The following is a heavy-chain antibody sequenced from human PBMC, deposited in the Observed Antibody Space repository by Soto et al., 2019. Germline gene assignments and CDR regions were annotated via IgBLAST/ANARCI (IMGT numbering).Heavy chain of an antibody. CDR1: GGSISSYY. CDR2: XXYXGXT. V-gene: IGHV4-59*01. D-gene: IGHD3-22*01. CDR3: ARGYDSSGYPDY. Sequence: PSETLSLTCTVSGGSISSYYWGWIRQPPGKGLXWXGXXXYXGXTXYXXXXKSRVTISVGTSKNQFSLKLSSVTAADTAVYYCARGYDSSGYPDYWGQGTLLTVSS. J-gene: IGHJ4*02.